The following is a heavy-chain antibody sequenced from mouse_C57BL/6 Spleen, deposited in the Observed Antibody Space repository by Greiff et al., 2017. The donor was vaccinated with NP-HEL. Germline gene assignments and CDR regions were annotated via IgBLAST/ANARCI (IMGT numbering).Heavy chain of an antibody. CDR2: IHPNSGST. Sequence: VKLQQPGAELVKPGASVKLSCKASGYTFTSYWMHWVKQRPGQGLEWIGMIHPNSGSTNYNEKFKSKATLTVDKSSSTAYMQLSSLTSEDSAVYYCARGGGRWYFDVWGTGTTVTVSS. D-gene: IGHD3-3*01. J-gene: IGHJ1*03. CDR1: GYTFTSYW. V-gene: IGHV1-64*01. CDR3: ARGGGRWYFDV.